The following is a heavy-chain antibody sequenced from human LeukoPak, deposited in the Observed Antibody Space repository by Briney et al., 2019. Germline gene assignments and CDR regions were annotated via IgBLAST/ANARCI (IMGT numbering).Heavy chain of an antibody. D-gene: IGHD6-19*01. Sequence: SVKVSCKASGGTFSSYAISWVRQAPGQGLEWMGRIIPSFGTANYAQKFQGRVTITTDESTSTAYMELSSLRSEDTAVYYCAPGPSRIAVAAHPNTAWGQGTMVTVSS. CDR2: IIPSFGTA. CDR3: APGPSRIAVAAHPNTA. CDR1: GGTFSSYA. V-gene: IGHV1-69*05. J-gene: IGHJ5*02.